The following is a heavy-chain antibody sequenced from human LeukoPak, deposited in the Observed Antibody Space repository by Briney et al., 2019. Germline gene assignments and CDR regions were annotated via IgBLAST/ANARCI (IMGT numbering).Heavy chain of an antibody. Sequence: GGSLRLSCAASGFTVSSNYMSWVRQPPGKGRGGVSLTYSGGTTYYADSVKGRFTISRDNSKNTLYLQMNSLRAEDTAIYYCATGYCTNGVCYWAPFDYWGQGTLVTVSS. CDR3: ATGYCTNGVCYWAPFDY. CDR1: GFTVSSNY. D-gene: IGHD2-8*01. CDR2: TYSGGTT. J-gene: IGHJ4*02. V-gene: IGHV3-53*01.